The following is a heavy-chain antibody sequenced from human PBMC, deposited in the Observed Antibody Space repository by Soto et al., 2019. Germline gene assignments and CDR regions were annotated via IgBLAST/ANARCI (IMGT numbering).Heavy chain of an antibody. CDR3: AKRPLMVAVTGVYYFDY. CDR1: GFTFSSYS. CDR2: ITDSGGST. D-gene: IGHD6-19*01. V-gene: IGHV3-23*01. Sequence: LSCAASGFTFSSYSMSWARQAPGKGLEWVSTITDSGGSTYYADSVKGRFTISRDNSKNTLYLQMNSLRAEDTAVYYCAKRPLMVAVTGVYYFDYWGQGAPATVSS. J-gene: IGHJ4*02.